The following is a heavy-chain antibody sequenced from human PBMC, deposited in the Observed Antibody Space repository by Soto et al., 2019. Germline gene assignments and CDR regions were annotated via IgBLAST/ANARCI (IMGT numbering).Heavy chain of an antibody. CDR1: GFTFSSCA. V-gene: IGHV3-23*01. Sequence: VGSLRLSCAASGFTFSSCAMSWVRQAPGKGLEWVSGISGSGGGTYYADSVKGRFTISRDNSKNTLYLQMNSLRAEDTAVYYCAKDSSGSYYTQFDYWGQGTLVTVSS. CDR3: AKDSSGSYYTQFDY. J-gene: IGHJ4*02. D-gene: IGHD1-26*01. CDR2: ISGSGGGT.